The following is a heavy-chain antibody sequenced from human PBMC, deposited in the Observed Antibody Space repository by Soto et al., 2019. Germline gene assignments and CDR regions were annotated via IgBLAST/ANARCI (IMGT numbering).Heavy chain of an antibody. CDR3: ARIRDVLLWFRETYYFDY. D-gene: IGHD3-10*01. J-gene: IGHJ4*02. CDR2: IYYSGST. CDR1: GGSISSYY. Sequence: SETLSLTCTVSGGSISSYYWSWIRQPPGKGLEWIGYIYYSGSTNYNPSLKSRVTISVDTSKNQFSLKLSSVTAADTAVYYCARIRDVLLWFRETYYFDYWGQGTMVTVYS. V-gene: IGHV4-59*01.